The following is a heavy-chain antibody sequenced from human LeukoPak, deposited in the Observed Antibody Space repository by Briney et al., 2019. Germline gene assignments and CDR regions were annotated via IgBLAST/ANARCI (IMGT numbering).Heavy chain of an antibody. Sequence: GGSLRLSCAASGFTFDDYAMHWVRQAPGKGLEWVSLISGDGGSTYYADSVKGRFTISRDNSKNSLYLQMNSLRTEDTALYYCEKEIERGTVAGPFPTHGMDVWGQGTTVTVSS. J-gene: IGHJ6*02. V-gene: IGHV3-43*02. CDR3: EKEIERGTVAGPFPTHGMDV. CDR1: GFTFDDYA. D-gene: IGHD6-19*01. CDR2: ISGDGGST.